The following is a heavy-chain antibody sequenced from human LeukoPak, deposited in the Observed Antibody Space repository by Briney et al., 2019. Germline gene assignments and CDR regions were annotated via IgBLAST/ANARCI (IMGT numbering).Heavy chain of an antibody. D-gene: IGHD5-18*01. J-gene: IGHJ3*02. Sequence: ASVKVSCKASGYTFTGYYMHWVRQAPGQGLEWMGWINPNSGGTNYAQKFQGRVTMTRDTSISTAYMELSRLRSDDTAMYYCTRVLGAGTGYSYGYDAFDIWGQGTMVTVSS. CDR2: INPNSGGT. V-gene: IGHV1-2*02. CDR1: GYTFTGYY. CDR3: TRVLGAGTGYSYGYDAFDI.